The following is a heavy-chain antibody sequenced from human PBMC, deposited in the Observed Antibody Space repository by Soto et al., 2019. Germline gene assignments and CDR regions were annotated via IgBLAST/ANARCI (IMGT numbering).Heavy chain of an antibody. Sequence: QVQLQQWGAGLLKPSETLSLTCAVYGGSFSGYYWSWIRQPPGKGLEWIGEINHSGSTNYNPSLKSRVTISVDTSKNQFSLKLSSVTAADTAVYYCARRPSPLWSGSYYYMDVWGKGTTVTVSS. CDR1: GGSFSGYY. CDR2: INHSGST. V-gene: IGHV4-34*01. CDR3: ARRPSPLWSGSYYYMDV. J-gene: IGHJ6*03. D-gene: IGHD3-3*01.